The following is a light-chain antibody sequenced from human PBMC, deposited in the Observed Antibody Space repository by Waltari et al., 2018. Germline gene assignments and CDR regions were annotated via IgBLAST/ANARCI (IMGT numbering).Light chain of an antibody. V-gene: IGKV3-11*01. CDR1: QSVSSC. CDR2: DAS. CDR3: QQHANWPLT. Sequence: EIVLTQSPASLSLSAGETATCTCRASQSVSSCLGWYQQKPGQAPRLLIYDASNRANGIPARFSGSRSGTEFTLTISSLEFEDFAVYYCQQHANWPLTFGGGTKVEIK. J-gene: IGKJ4*01.